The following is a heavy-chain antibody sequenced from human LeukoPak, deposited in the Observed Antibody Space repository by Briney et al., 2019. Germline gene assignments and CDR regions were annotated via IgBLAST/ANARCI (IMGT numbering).Heavy chain of an antibody. V-gene: IGHV4-34*01. CDR1: GGSFSGYY. CDR2: INHSGST. J-gene: IGHJ4*02. CDR3: ARGPPRADY. Sequence: SETLSLTCAVYGGSFSGYYWSWIRQPPGEGLEWIGEINHSGSTNYNPSLKSRVTISVDTSKNQFSLKLSSVTAADTAVYYCARGPPRADYWGQGTLVTVSS.